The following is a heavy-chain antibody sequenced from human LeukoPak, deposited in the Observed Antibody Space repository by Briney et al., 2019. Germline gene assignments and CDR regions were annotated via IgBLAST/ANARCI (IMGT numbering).Heavy chain of an antibody. D-gene: IGHD3-10*01. CDR2: INPSGGST. CDR1: GYTFTGYY. V-gene: IGHV1-46*01. Sequence: ASVKVSCKASGYTFTGYYMHWVRQAPGQGLEWMGIINPSGGSTSYAQKFQGRVTMTRDTSTSTVYMELSSLRSEDTAVYYCARTGSGSYISADYYYYMDVWGKGTTVTISS. CDR3: ARTGSGSYISADYYYYMDV. J-gene: IGHJ6*03.